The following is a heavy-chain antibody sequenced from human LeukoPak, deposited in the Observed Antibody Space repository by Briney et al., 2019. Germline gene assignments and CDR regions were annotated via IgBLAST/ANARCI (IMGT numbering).Heavy chain of an antibody. CDR1: GFTFNNYA. V-gene: IGHV3-23*01. J-gene: IGHJ4*02. Sequence: PGASLRLSCAASGFTFNNYAMNWVRQAPGGGLEWVSFFSGGGETTYYADSEKGRFTISRDNSQNALYLQMNGLRAEDTAVYYCARDYAGYVGYFFFDYWGQGTLVTVSS. CDR2: FSGGGETT. D-gene: IGHD4-17*01. CDR3: ARDYAGYVGYFFFDY.